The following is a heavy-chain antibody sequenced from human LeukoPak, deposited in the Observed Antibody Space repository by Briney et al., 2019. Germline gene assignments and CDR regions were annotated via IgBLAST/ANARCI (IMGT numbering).Heavy chain of an antibody. CDR2: IIPIFGTA. V-gene: IGHV1-69*13. CDR3: ATSLYGTFAEYFQH. Sequence: VASVKVSCTASGGTFSSYAISWVRQAPGQGLEWMGGIIPIFGTANYAQKFQGRVTITADESTSTAYMELSSLRSEDTAVYYCATSLYGTFAEYFQHWGQGTLVTVSS. CDR1: GGTFSSYA. D-gene: IGHD1-26*01. J-gene: IGHJ1*01.